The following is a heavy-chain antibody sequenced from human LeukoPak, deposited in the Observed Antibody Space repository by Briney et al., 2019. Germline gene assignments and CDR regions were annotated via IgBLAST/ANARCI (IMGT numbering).Heavy chain of an antibody. J-gene: IGHJ4*02. Sequence: SETLSLTCTVSGGSISSYYWSWIRQPPGKGLEWIGYIYYSGSTNYNPSLKSRVTISVDTSKNQFSLKLSSVTAADTAVYYCARGVRGVIRYFDYWGQGTLVTVSS. CDR1: GGSISSYY. V-gene: IGHV4-59*12. CDR3: ARGVRGVIRYFDY. D-gene: IGHD3-10*01. CDR2: IYYSGST.